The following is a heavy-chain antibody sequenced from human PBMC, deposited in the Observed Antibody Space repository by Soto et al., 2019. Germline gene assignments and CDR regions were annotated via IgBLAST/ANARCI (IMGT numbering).Heavy chain of an antibody. Sequence: GGSLRLSCAASGFTFSSYAMGWVCQAPGKGLEWVSAITGSGGDTYYIDSVNGRFTTSRDNSKNTLYLQMTSLRAEDTAVYYFAKWGNNSWSPHSYFDSWGEASLVTVPS. V-gene: IGHV3-23*01. D-gene: IGHD1-1*01. J-gene: IGHJ4*02. CDR2: ITGSGGDT. CDR1: GFTFSSYA. CDR3: AKWGNNSWSPHSYFDS.